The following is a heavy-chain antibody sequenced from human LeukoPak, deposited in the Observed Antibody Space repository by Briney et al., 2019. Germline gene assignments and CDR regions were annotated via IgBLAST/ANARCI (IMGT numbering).Heavy chain of an antibody. Sequence: SETLSLTCTVSGGSISSSSYYWGWIRQPPGKGLEWIGSIYYSGSTYYNPSLKSRVTISVDTSKNQFSLKLSSVTAADTAVYYCARQQFGYYSSDNFDYWGQGTLVTVSS. CDR1: GGSISSSSYY. CDR3: ARQQFGYYSSDNFDY. V-gene: IGHV4-39*01. CDR2: IYYSGST. D-gene: IGHD3-3*01. J-gene: IGHJ4*02.